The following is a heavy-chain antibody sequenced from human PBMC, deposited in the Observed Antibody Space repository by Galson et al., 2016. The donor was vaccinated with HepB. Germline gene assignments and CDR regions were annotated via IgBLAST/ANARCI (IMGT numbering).Heavy chain of an antibody. CDR3: ARDINDYVWGSYRPTANFYGMDV. D-gene: IGHD3-16*02. Sequence: SLRLSCAASGFTFSDYAMTWFRQAPGKGLEWVSAISGSGVSTYHADSVRGLLTISRDNSKNTLYLQMNSLRAEDAAIYYCARDINDYVWGSYRPTANFYGMDVWGQGTTVTVSS. CDR2: ISGSGVST. J-gene: IGHJ6*02. V-gene: IGHV3-23*01. CDR1: GFTFSDYA.